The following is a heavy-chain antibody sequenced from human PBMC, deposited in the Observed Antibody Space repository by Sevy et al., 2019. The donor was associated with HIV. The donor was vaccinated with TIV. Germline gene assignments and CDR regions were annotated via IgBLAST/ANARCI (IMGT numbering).Heavy chain of an antibody. Sequence: GGSLRLSCAASGFTFTTYSMTWVRQAPGEGLGWVSSISGGGSYRYYADSVKGRFTISRDNSKNTMYLQMNSLRVEDTAVYYCARDLPSAVTDPFYYYGLAVWGQGTTVTVSS. CDR3: ARDLPSAVTDPFYYYGLAV. D-gene: IGHD2-21*02. CDR1: GFTFTTYS. CDR2: ISGGGSYR. V-gene: IGHV3-21*01. J-gene: IGHJ6*02.